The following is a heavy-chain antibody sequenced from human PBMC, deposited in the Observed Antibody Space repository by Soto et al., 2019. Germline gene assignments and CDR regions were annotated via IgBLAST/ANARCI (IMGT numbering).Heavy chain of an antibody. J-gene: IGHJ4*02. CDR3: ARDRLGMGDY. V-gene: IGHV4-31*03. D-gene: IGHD7-27*01. CDR2: IYDSGST. Sequence: QVQLQESGPGLVKPSQTLSLTCTVSAVSIGSGGYYWSWIRQHPGKGLEWIGYIYDSGSTYYNPSLKSRVTISVDTSKNQFSLKLSSVTAADTAVYYCARDRLGMGDYWGQGTLVTVSS. CDR1: AVSIGSGGYY.